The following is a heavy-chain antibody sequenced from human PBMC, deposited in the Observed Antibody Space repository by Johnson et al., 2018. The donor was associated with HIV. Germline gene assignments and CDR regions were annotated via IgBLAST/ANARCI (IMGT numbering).Heavy chain of an antibody. CDR1: GFTLSYYG. CDR2: ISNDGSNK. Sequence: QVQLVESGGGVVQSGRSLRLSCAASGFTLSYYGVHWVRQAPGKGLEWVAVISNDGSNKQYVESVKGRFTISRDNSKKMVNLQMNSLRAEDTAVYYCATSQSGAFDIWGQGTMVTVSS. CDR3: ATSQSGAFDI. J-gene: IGHJ3*02. D-gene: IGHD6-6*01. V-gene: IGHV3-30*03.